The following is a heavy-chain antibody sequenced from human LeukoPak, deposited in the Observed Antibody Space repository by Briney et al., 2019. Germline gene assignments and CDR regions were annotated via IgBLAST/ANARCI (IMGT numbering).Heavy chain of an antibody. CDR3: ARSRLLLPFDY. J-gene: IGHJ4*02. CDR2: INHSGST. CDR1: GGSISDSY. V-gene: IGHV4-34*01. D-gene: IGHD3-22*01. Sequence: SETLSLTCSVSGGSISDSYWSWIRQPPGKGLEWIGEINHSGSTNYNPSLKSRVTISVDTSKNQFSLKLSSVTAADTAVYYCARSRLLLPFDYWGQGTLVTVSS.